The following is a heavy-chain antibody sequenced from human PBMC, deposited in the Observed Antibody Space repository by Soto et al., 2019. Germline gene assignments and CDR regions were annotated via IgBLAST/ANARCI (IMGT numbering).Heavy chain of an antibody. CDR3: ATDVRYYYDMDV. CDR1: GFTFSNAW. J-gene: IGHJ6*03. Sequence: EVQLVESGVGLVKPEGSLRLSGAASGFTFSNAWMKWVRQAPGKGLEWVGLIKRKIDCGATDYAAPVKGRFTISSDDSRNTLYLQMNSLKIADTAVYYCATDVRYYYDMDVWGKGSTVTVSS. V-gene: IGHV3-15*01. CDR2: IKRKIDCGAT.